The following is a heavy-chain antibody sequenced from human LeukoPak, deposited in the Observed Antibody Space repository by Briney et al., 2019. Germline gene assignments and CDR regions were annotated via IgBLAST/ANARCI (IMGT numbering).Heavy chain of an antibody. CDR2: IYPGDSDT. CDR1: GYSFTSYW. J-gene: IGHJ6*03. V-gene: IGHV5-51*01. Sequence: GESLKISCKGSGYSFTSYWTGWVRQMPGKGLEWMGIIYPGDSDTRYSPSFQGQVTISADKSISTAYLQWSSLKASDTAMYYCARLLKLRFLEWFRARHYYYYMDVWGKGTTVTVSS. D-gene: IGHD3-3*01. CDR3: ARLLKLRFLEWFRARHYYYYMDV.